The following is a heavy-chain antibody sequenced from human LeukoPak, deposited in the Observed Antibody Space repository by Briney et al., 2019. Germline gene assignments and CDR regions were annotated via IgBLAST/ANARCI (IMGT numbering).Heavy chain of an antibody. CDR3: SRGLRGRSGYYFDS. V-gene: IGHV4-30-4*01. CDR1: GGSISSGDYY. Sequence: SETLSLSCTVSGGSISSGDYYWNWIPQPPGQDLEWIRYIYYSGSTYYNPSLKSRVTISLDTSKTQFSLRLSSVTAADTAVYYCSRGLRGRSGYYFDSWGQGTLVTVSS. CDR2: IYYSGST. J-gene: IGHJ4*02.